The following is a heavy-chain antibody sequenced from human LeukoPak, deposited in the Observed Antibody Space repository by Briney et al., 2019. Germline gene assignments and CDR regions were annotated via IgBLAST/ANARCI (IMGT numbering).Heavy chain of an antibody. CDR3: ASGGSLSLSFDY. D-gene: IGHD2-15*01. V-gene: IGHV3-30*04. J-gene: IGHJ4*02. CDR2: ISYDGSNK. CDR1: GFTFSSYA. Sequence: PGGSLRLSCAASGFTFSSYAMSWVRQAPGKGLEWVAVISYDGSNKYYADSVKGRFTISRDNSKNTLYLQMNSLRAEDTAVYYCASGGSLSLSFDYWGQGTLVTVSA.